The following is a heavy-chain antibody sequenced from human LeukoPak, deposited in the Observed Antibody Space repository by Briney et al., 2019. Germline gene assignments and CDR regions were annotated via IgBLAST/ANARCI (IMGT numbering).Heavy chain of an antibody. J-gene: IGHJ4*02. CDR2: INRDGSST. V-gene: IGHV3-74*01. Sequence: GGSLRLSCAASGFTFSSYWMHWVRQAPGKGLVWVSRINRDGSSTSYADSVKGRFTISRDNAKNTLYLQMNSLRVEDTAVYYCARAGSGNTYGQFDQWGQGTLVTVSS. CDR3: ARAGSGNTYGQFDQ. CDR1: GFTFSSYW. D-gene: IGHD5-18*01.